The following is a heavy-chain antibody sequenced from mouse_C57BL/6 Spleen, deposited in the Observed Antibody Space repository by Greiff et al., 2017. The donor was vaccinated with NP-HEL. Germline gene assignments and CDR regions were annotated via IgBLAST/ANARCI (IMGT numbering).Heavy chain of an antibody. CDR2: INPNYGTT. Sequence: EVQLVESGPELVKPGASVKISCKASGYSFTDYNMNWVKQSNGKSLEWIGVINPNYGTTSYNQKFKGKATLTVDQSSSTAYMQLNSLTSEDSAVFFCARWLPAGGLPFAYWGQGTLVTVSS. CDR1: GYSFTDYN. D-gene: IGHD2-4*01. J-gene: IGHJ3*01. CDR3: ARWLPAGGLPFAY. V-gene: IGHV1-39*01.